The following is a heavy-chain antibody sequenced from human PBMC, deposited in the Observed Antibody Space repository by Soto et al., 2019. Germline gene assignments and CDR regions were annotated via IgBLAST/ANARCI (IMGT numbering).Heavy chain of an antibody. CDR3: ARPLNDYGDYESNFIWFDP. Sequence: ASVKVSCKASGYTFTSYGISWVRQAPGQGLEWMGWISAYNGNTNYAQKLQGRVTMTTDTSTSTAYMELRSLRSDDTAVYYCARPLNDYGDYESNFIWFDPWGQGTLVTVSA. CDR2: ISAYNGNT. J-gene: IGHJ5*02. CDR1: GYTFTSYG. D-gene: IGHD4-17*01. V-gene: IGHV1-18*01.